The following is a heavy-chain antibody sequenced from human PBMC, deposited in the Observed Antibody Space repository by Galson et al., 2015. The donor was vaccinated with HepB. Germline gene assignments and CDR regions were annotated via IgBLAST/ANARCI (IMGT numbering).Heavy chain of an antibody. J-gene: IGHJ4*02. CDR3: ARRKYDSSGSIDY. Sequence: QSGAEVKKPGESLKISCQGSGYRFSNFWIGWVRQMPGKGLEWMGIIDPGDSDTRYSPSFQGQVTISADKSINTAYLQWSSLKASDTAMYYCARRKYDSSGSIDYWGQGTLVTVSS. D-gene: IGHD3-22*01. CDR2: IDPGDSDT. V-gene: IGHV5-51*01. CDR1: GYRFSNFW.